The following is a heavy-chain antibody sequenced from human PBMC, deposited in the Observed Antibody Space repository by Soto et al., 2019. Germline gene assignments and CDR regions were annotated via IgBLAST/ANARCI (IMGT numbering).Heavy chain of an antibody. CDR1: GYSFTSYW. CDR3: ARHVNYDFCSTPQPKMDV. CDR2: IDPSDSYT. D-gene: IGHD3-3*01. J-gene: IGHJ6*02. Sequence: GESLKISCKGSGYSFTSYWISWVRQMPGKGLEWMGRIDPSDSYTNYSPSFQGHVTISADKSISTAYLQWSSLKASDTAMYYCARHVNYDFCSTPQPKMDVWGQGTTVTVYS. V-gene: IGHV5-10-1*01.